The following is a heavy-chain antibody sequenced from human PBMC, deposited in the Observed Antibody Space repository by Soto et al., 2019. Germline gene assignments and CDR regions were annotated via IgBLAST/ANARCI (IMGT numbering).Heavy chain of an antibody. D-gene: IGHD2-2*01. V-gene: IGHV1-2*02. CDR2: INPNSGGT. Sequence: ASVKVSCKASGYTFTGYYMHWVRQAPGQGLEWMGWINPNSGGTNYAQKFQGRVTMTRDTSISTAYMELSRLRSDDTAVYYCAREGRYCSSTSCSYTFQHWGQGTLVTVSS. J-gene: IGHJ1*01. CDR3: AREGRYCSSTSCSYTFQH. CDR1: GYTFTGYY.